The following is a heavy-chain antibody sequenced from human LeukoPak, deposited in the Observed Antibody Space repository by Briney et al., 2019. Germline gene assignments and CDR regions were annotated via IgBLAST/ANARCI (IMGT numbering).Heavy chain of an antibody. CDR3: AKDRIILPAATSFDS. V-gene: IGHV3-30*02. D-gene: IGHD2-2*01. Sequence: GGSLRLSCAASGFTFSSYGMHWVRQAPGKGLEWVAFIRYDGSNKNYANSVKGRFPISRDDSKNTLYLHMNSLRPEDTAVYYCAKDRIILPAATSFDSWGQGTLVTVSS. CDR1: GFTFSSYG. J-gene: IGHJ4*02. CDR2: IRYDGSNK.